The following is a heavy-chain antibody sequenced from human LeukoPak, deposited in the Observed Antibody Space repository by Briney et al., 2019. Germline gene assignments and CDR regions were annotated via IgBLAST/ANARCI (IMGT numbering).Heavy chain of an antibody. CDR1: GYTFNNYY. V-gene: IGHV1-2*04. Sequence: GASVKVSCKASGYTFNNYYMHWVRQAPGQGLEWMGWINPNSGGTNYAQKFQGWVTMTRDTSISTAYMELSRLRSDDTAVYYCARDGSGGYYGMDVWGQGTAVTVSS. CDR3: ARDGSGGYYGMDV. CDR2: INPNSGGT. D-gene: IGHD2-15*01. J-gene: IGHJ6*02.